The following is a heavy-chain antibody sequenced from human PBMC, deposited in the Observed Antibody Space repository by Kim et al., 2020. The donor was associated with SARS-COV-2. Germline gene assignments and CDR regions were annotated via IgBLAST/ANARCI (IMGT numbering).Heavy chain of an antibody. CDR3: AREMSQQWLSWFDP. V-gene: IGHV1-69*01. D-gene: IGHD6-19*01. Sequence: AQKFQGRVTITADESTSTAYMELSSLRSEDTAVYYCAREMSQQWLSWFDPWGQGTLVTVSS. J-gene: IGHJ5*02.